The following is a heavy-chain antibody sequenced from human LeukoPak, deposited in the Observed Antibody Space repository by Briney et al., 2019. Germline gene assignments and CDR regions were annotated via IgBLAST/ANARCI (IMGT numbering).Heavy chain of an antibody. Sequence: ASVKVSCKVSGYTLTELSMHWVRQAPGKGLEWMGGFDPEDGETIYAQKFQGRVTVTEDTSTDTAYMELSSLRSEDTAVYYCARGLYDSSNYNYVFHFDYWGQGTLVTVSS. CDR2: FDPEDGET. V-gene: IGHV1-24*01. D-gene: IGHD3-16*01. CDR3: ARGLYDSSNYNYVFHFDY. J-gene: IGHJ4*02. CDR1: GYTLTELS.